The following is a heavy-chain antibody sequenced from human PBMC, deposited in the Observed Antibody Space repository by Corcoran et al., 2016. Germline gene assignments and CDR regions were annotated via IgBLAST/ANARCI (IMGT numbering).Heavy chain of an antibody. Sequence: EVQLVESGGGLVKPGGSLRLSCAASGFTFSNAWMSWVRQAPGKGLEWVGRIKSKTDGGTTDYAAPVKGRFTISRDDSKNTLYLQMNSMKTEDTAVYYCTTDPHDYADPGAFDIWGQGTMVTVSS. CDR2: IKSKTDGGTT. J-gene: IGHJ3*02. D-gene: IGHD4-17*01. CDR1: GFTFSNAW. CDR3: TTDPHDYADPGAFDI. V-gene: IGHV3-15*01.